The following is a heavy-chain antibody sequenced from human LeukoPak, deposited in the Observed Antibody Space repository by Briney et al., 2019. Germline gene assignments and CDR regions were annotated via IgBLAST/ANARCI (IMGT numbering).Heavy chain of an antibody. D-gene: IGHD1-14*01. Sequence: GGSLRLSCVVSGFTFSSFAMSWVRQAPGKGLDWVSGISSGGVSTFYADSVKGRFTISRDISKNTLFLQMSSLRADDTAVYYCAKPSKYGNFFESWGQGSLVTVSS. J-gene: IGHJ4*02. CDR1: GFTFSSFA. V-gene: IGHV3-23*01. CDR3: AKPSKYGNFFES. CDR2: ISSGGVST.